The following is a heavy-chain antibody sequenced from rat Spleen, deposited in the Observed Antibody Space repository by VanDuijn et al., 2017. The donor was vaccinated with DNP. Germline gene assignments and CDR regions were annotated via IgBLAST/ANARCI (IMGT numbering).Heavy chain of an antibody. CDR2: ISISDSRS. Sequence: EVQLVESGGGLVQPGRSLKLSCAASGFTFSNYYMAWVRQAPKKGLEWVATISISDSRSYYSDSVRGRFTISRDNAKSTLYLQMNSLRSEDMATYYCARHNYYFDYWGQGVMVTVSS. V-gene: IGHV5-22*01. D-gene: IGHD1-11*01. CDR1: GFTFSNYY. J-gene: IGHJ2*01. CDR3: ARHNYYFDY.